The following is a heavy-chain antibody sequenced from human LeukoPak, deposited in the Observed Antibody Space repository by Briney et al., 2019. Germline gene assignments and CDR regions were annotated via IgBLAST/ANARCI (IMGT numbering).Heavy chain of an antibody. CDR1: GFTFRTYS. CDR2: ISTTSSYF. D-gene: IGHD3-16*01. Sequence: GGSLRLSCAASGFTFRTYSMNWVRQAPGKGLEWVSSISTTSSYFYYADSVKGRFTISRDNAKSALFLQMISLRAEDTAVYYCARVGPPSYAMDVWGQGTTVTVSS. CDR3: ARVGPPSYAMDV. V-gene: IGHV3-21*01. J-gene: IGHJ6*02.